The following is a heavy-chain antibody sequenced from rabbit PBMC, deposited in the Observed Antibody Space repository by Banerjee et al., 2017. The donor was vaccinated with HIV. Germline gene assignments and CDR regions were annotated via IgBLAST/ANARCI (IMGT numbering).Heavy chain of an antibody. V-gene: IGHV1S45*01. CDR3: ARDLAGVIGWNFNL. CDR1: GFDFSNNVL. Sequence: QEQLVESGGGLVQPEGSLTLTCKASGFDFSNNVLCWVRQAPGKGPEWIACINTSSGNTVYASWAKGRFTISKTSSTTVTLQMTSLTAADTATYFCARDLAGVIGWNFNLWGQGTLVTVS. J-gene: IGHJ4*01. D-gene: IGHD4-1*01. CDR2: INTSSGNT.